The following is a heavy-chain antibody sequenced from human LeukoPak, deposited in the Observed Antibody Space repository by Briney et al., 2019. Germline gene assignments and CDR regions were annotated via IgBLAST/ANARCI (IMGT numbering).Heavy chain of an antibody. D-gene: IGHD3-9*01. CDR1: GYTFTGYY. J-gene: IGHJ4*02. V-gene: IGHV1-2*02. CDR2: INPNSGGT. CDR3: ARDESSGYDILTGQGY. Sequence: GASVKVSCKASGYTFTGYYMHWVRQAPGQGLEWMGWINPNSGGTNYAQKLQGRVTMTTDTSTSTAYMELRSLRSDDTAVYYCARDESSGYDILTGQGYWGQGTLVTVSS.